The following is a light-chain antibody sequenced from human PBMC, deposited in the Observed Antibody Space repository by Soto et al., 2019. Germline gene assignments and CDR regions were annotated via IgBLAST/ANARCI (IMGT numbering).Light chain of an antibody. CDR3: QQYSTYPIT. V-gene: IGKV1-5*03. CDR1: QSISSY. CDR2: KAS. Sequence: IQMTQSPSSLSASVGDRVTITCRASQSISSYLNWYQQKPGKAPKLLIYKASNLESGLPSRFTGSGSGTEFTLTISSLQSDDFATYYCQQYSTYPITFGQGTRLEIK. J-gene: IGKJ5*01.